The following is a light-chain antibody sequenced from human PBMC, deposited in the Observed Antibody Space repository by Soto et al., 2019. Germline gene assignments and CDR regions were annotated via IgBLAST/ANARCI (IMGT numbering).Light chain of an antibody. CDR3: QQSNNWPYT. CDR2: GAS. Sequence: EIVLTQSPGTLSVSPGERANLSCRASQSVSTNLAWFQQKPGQAPRLLIYGASTMAPGIPARFSGSGSGTESTLTIHILQSEDLAVYYRQQSNNWPYTFGQGTKLEV. J-gene: IGKJ2*01. CDR1: QSVSTN. V-gene: IGKV3-15*01.